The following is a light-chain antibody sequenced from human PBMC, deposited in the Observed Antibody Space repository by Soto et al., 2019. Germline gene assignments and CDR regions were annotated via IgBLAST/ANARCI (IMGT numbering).Light chain of an antibody. CDR3: LQYGHSPIT. Sequence: EIVLTQSPGTLSLSPGERVTLSCRASQSLSGNYLAWYQQKPGQAPKFLIYGASNRATGIPDRFSGGGSGTDFALTINRLEPEDFAVYYCLQYGHSPITFGQGTRLEIK. J-gene: IGKJ5*01. CDR2: GAS. V-gene: IGKV3-20*01. CDR1: QSLSGNY.